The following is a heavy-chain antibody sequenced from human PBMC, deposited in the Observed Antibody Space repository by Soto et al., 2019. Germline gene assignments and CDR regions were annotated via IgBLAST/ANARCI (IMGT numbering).Heavy chain of an antibody. Sequence: PSETLSLTCTVSGGSISSYYWSWIRQPPGKGLEWIGYIYYSGSTNYNPSLKSRVTISVDTSKNQFSLKLSSVTAADTTVYYCARDTSRSTGFDYWGQGTLVTVSS. CDR1: GGSISSYY. CDR3: ARDTSRSTGFDY. D-gene: IGHD2-2*01. J-gene: IGHJ4*02. CDR2: IYYSGST. V-gene: IGHV4-59*01.